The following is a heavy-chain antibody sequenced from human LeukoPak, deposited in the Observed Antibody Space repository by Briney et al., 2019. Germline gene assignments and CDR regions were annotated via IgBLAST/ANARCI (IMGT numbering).Heavy chain of an antibody. CDR3: VRYCNGGSCYRAAFDV. CDR1: GFTFSDYG. J-gene: IGHJ3*01. Sequence: GGSLRLSCAASGFTFSDYGMYWVRQAPGKGLEWVALIWYDGGKKYYTDSVRGRFTISRDNSKNTLYLQMNSLRAEDTAVYYCVRYCNGGSCYRAAFDVWGPGAMVTVSS. CDR2: IWYDGGKK. D-gene: IGHD2-15*01. V-gene: IGHV3-33*01.